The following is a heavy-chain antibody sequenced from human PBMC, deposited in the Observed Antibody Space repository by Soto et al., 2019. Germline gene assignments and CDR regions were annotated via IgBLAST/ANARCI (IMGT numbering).Heavy chain of an antibody. Sequence: HGESLKISCKASKYSFTRYWIGWVRQMPGKGLEWMGIIHPGDSDTRYSPSFQGQVTISADKSISTAYLQWSSLKASDTAMYYCARGTAYNILTGSRSYGMDVWGQGTTVTVSS. D-gene: IGHD3-9*01. V-gene: IGHV5-51*01. J-gene: IGHJ6*02. CDR2: IHPGDSDT. CDR1: KYSFTRYW. CDR3: ARGTAYNILTGSRSYGMDV.